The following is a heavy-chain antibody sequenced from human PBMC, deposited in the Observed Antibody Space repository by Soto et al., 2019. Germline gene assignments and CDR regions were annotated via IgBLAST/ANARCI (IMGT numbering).Heavy chain of an antibody. D-gene: IGHD5-12*01. CDR1: GFTFTSYA. J-gene: IGHJ4*02. CDR3: AKDREGGYGDYFHY. CDR2: ISGSGGST. Sequence: GGSLRLSCAASGFTFTSYAMRWVRQAEGEGLEWVSAISGSGGSTYYADSVKGRFTISRDNSKNTLYLQMNSLRAEDTAVYYCAKDREGGYGDYFHYWGQGTLVTVSS. V-gene: IGHV3-23*01.